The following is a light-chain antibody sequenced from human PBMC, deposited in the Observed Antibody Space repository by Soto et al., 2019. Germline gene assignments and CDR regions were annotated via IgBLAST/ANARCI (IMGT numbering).Light chain of an antibody. V-gene: IGKV3-20*01. CDR2: GAS. J-gene: IGKJ1*01. Sequence: ELVLTQSPGTLSLSPGERATLSCRASQSVTSSYLAWYQHKPGQAPRLLILGASSRATGIPDRFSGSGSGKDFTLTISRLEPEDVAEYYCHQYGSSPPWTFGQGTMVVIK. CDR3: HQYGSSPPWT. CDR1: QSVTSSY.